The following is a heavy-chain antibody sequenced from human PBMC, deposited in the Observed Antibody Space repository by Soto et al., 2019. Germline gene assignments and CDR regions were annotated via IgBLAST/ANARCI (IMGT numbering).Heavy chain of an antibody. J-gene: IGHJ5*02. CDR1: GGSFSGYY. D-gene: IGHD6-13*01. CDR3: ASVRPYSSPYWFDP. Sequence: PSETLSLTCAVYGGSFSGYYWSWIRQPPGKGREWVGEINHRGSTNYNPALKSRVTISVNTSKNPFPLKLSSVTAADTAVYYCASVRPYSSPYWFDPWGQGTLVTVSS. V-gene: IGHV4-34*01. CDR2: INHRGST.